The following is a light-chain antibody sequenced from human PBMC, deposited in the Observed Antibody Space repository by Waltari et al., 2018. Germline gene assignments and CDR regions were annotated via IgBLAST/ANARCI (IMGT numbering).Light chain of an antibody. Sequence: EVVLTQSPGTLSLSPGERATPSCRASQTITGSWLTWYQQKPGQAPTLLIYGASTRVTGIPDRFSGSGSGTDFTLTIGRLEPEDFAVYYCQQYDGSSVTFGGGTKMEIK. J-gene: IGKJ4*01. CDR3: QQYDGSSVT. CDR2: GAS. V-gene: IGKV3-20*01. CDR1: QTITGSW.